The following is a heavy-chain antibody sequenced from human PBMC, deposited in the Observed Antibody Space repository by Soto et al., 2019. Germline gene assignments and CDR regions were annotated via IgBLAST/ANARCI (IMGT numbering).Heavy chain of an antibody. J-gene: IGHJ4*02. V-gene: IGHV4-30-2*01. CDR3: ARAQFEYSGSYYFDY. D-gene: IGHD1-26*01. Sequence: PSETLSLTCAVSGGSISSGGYSWSWIRQPPGKGLEWIGYIYHSGSTYYADSVKGRFTISRDNSKNTLYLQMNSLRAEDTAVYYCARAQFEYSGSYYFDYWGQGTLVTVSS. CDR1: GGSISSGGYS. CDR2: IYHSGST.